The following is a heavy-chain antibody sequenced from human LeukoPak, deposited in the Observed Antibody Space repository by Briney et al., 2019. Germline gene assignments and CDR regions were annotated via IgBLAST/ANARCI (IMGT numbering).Heavy chain of an antibody. CDR3: ARVPHPYSSSWYYFDY. V-gene: IGHV3-48*01. Sequence: GGSLRLSCAASGFTFSSYSMNWVRQAPGKGLEWVSYISSSSSTIYYADSVKGRFTISRDNSKNTLYLQMGSLRAEDMAVYYCARVPHPYSSSWYYFDYWGQGTLVTVSS. CDR1: GFTFSSYS. D-gene: IGHD6-13*01. CDR2: ISSSSSTI. J-gene: IGHJ4*02.